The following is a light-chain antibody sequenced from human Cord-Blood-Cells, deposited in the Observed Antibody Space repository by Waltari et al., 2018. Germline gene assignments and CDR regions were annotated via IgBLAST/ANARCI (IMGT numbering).Light chain of an antibody. Sequence: QSALTQPPSASGPPGQPVTIPCTGTSRDVGGYNYVSWYQQHPGKAPKLMIYEVSKRPSGVPDRFSGSKSGNTASLTVSGLQAEDEADYYCSSYAGSNNLVFGGGTKLTVL. CDR3: SSYAGSNNLV. CDR1: SRDVGGYNY. J-gene: IGLJ3*02. CDR2: EVS. V-gene: IGLV2-8*01.